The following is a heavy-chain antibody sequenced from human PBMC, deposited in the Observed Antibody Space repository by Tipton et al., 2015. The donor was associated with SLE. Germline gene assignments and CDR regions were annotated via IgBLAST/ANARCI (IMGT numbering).Heavy chain of an antibody. V-gene: IGHV4-4*08. CDR2: VYTSGST. Sequence: LRLSCTVSGGSISNYYWSWIRQTPGKGLEWIGYVYTSGSTIYNPSLKSRVTISVDTSKNQVSLKLNSVTAADTAVYYCARGKTRVEYWGQGTLATVSS. J-gene: IGHJ4*02. CDR1: GGSISNYY. CDR3: ARGKTRVEY. D-gene: IGHD1-14*01.